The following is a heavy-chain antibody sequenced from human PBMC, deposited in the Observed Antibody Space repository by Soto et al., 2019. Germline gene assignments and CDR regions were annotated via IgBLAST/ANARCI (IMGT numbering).Heavy chain of an antibody. Sequence: PSETLSLPCTVSGGSINSVGYYWSWIRQHPGKGLEWIGYIYYSGSTYYNPSLKSRVTISVDTSKNQFSLKLSSVTAADTAVYYCARSCSGGSCFFAEDAFDIWGQGTMVTVSS. CDR3: ARSCSGGSCFFAEDAFDI. CDR1: GGSINSVGYY. V-gene: IGHV4-31*03. J-gene: IGHJ3*02. CDR2: IYYSGST. D-gene: IGHD2-15*01.